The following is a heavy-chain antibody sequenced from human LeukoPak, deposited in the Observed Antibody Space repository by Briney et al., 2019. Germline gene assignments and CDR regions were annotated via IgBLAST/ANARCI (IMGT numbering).Heavy chain of an antibody. J-gene: IGHJ6*02. CDR2: ISSSSSYI. CDR3: ARTLLRGGLRFLEWLLSNDGMDV. CDR1: GFTFSSYS. D-gene: IGHD3-3*01. Sequence: AGGSLRLSCAASGFTFSSYSMNWVRQAPGKGLEWVSSISSSSSYIYYADSVKGRFTISRDNAKNSLYLQMNSLRAEDTAVYYCARTLLRGGLRFLEWLLSNDGMDVWGQGTTVTVSS. V-gene: IGHV3-21*01.